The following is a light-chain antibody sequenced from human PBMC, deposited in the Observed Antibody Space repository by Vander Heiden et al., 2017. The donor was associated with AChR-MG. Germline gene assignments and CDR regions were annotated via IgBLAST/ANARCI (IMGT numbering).Light chain of an antibody. CDR3: QSYDSSLSGWV. CDR1: SSNIGEGSD. Sequence: QSVLPPPRSVSGAPGPRVTISCTGSSSNIGEGSDVHWYQQRPGTAPKLLNYGNSNRPAGVPERCSGSKSGTSASLAITGLQAEDEADYYCQSYDSSLSGWVFGGGTKLTVL. J-gene: IGLJ3*02. CDR2: GNS. V-gene: IGLV1-40*01.